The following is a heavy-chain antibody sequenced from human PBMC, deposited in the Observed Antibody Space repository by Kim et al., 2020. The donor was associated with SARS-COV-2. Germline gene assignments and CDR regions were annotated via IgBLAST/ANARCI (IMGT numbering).Heavy chain of an antibody. CDR1: GFTFDDYV. J-gene: IGHJ4*02. V-gene: IGHV3-43*02. D-gene: IGHD3-9*01. CDR2: ISGDGGST. CDR3: AKDIYRESFDWLPYYFDY. Sequence: GGSLRLSCAASGFTFDDYVMHWVRQGPGKGLEWVSLISGDGGSTYYADSVKGRFTISRDNSKNSLYLQMNSLRTEDTALYYCAKDIYRESFDWLPYYFDYWGRGTLVTVSS.